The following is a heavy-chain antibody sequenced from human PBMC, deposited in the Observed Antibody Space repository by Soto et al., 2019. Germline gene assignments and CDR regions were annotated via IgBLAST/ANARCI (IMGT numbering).Heavy chain of an antibody. CDR2: TIPMFATA. CDR1: GGSFSNYI. Sequence: QVHLVQSGAEVKKPGSSVKVSCKASGGSFSNYIFAWVRQAPGQGLEWMGGTIPMFATAQYAQKLQGRVTITADESTSTVYMDLTSLTSDDMAVYYCARGLFGQQWLVGFDTWGQGTLVTVSS. CDR3: ARGLFGQQWLVGFDT. V-gene: IGHV1-69*01. D-gene: IGHD6-19*01. J-gene: IGHJ4*02.